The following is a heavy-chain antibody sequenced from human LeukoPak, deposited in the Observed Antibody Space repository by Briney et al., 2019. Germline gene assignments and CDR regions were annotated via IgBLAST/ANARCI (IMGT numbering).Heavy chain of an antibody. CDR3: ARMTKGALRSFDY. Sequence: SETLSLTCAVSGGSISSSNWWSWVRQPPGRGLEWIGEIYHSGSTNYNPSLKSRVTISVDKSKNQFSLKLSSVTAADTAVYYCARMTKGALRSFDYWGQGTLVTVSS. J-gene: IGHJ4*02. CDR1: GGSISSSNW. CDR2: IYHSGST. V-gene: IGHV4-4*02. D-gene: IGHD4-17*01.